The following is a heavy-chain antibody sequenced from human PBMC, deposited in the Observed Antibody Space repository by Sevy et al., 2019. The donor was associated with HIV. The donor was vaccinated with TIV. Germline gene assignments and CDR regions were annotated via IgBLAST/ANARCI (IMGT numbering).Heavy chain of an antibody. J-gene: IGHJ4*02. CDR2: ISRKSLGT. CDR3: AKEGNNSPDKFDS. CDR1: GFTFNKFA. V-gene: IGHV3-23*01. D-gene: IGHD1-1*01. Sequence: GGSLRLSCAASGFTFNKFAMSWVRQAPGKGLEWVPGISRKSLGTYYADPVKGRFSISRDDSKNRLYLQMSSLRGDDTAVYYGAKEGNNSPDKFDSWGQGTLVTVSS.